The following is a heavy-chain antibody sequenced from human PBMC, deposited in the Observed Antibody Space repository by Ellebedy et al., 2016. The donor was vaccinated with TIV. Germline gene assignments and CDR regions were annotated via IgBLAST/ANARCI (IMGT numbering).Heavy chain of an antibody. CDR2: FDPEDGER. V-gene: IGHV1-24*01. CDR1: GHTLMELS. D-gene: IGHD5-18*01. J-gene: IGHJ5*02. Sequence: ASVKVSCKVSGHTLMELSMHWVRQAPGKGLEWMGGFDPEDGERIYGQKFQGRVTMTEDISTDTAYVELSSLTSEDTAVYYCAAVRIQIWFPKWFDPWGQGTLVTVSS. CDR3: AAVRIQIWFPKWFDP.